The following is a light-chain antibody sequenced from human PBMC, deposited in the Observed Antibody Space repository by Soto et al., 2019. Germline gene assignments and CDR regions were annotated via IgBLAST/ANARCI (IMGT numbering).Light chain of an antibody. V-gene: IGKV3-20*01. CDR2: AAS. J-gene: IGKJ1*01. Sequence: EIVLTQSPGTLSLSPGERATLSCRASQSVGKSLAWYQQKPGQAPRLLIYAASTRATGIPDRFSGSGSGTDFTLTISRLEPEDFAVYYCQQYGSSPKTFGQGTKVDIK. CDR3: QQYGSSPKT. CDR1: QSVGKS.